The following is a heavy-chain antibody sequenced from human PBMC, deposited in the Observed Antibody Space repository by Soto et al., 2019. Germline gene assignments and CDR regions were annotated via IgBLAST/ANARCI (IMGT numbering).Heavy chain of an antibody. J-gene: IGHJ6*02. CDR3: ARDESYGMDV. CDR2: IWYDGSNK. V-gene: IGHV3-33*01. CDR1: GFTFSSYG. Sequence: QVQLVESGGGVVQPVRSLRLSCAASGFTFSSYGMHWVRQAPGKGLEWVAVIWYDGSNKYYADSVKGRFTISRDNSKNTLYRQKNSLRAEDTAVYYCARDESYGMDVWGPGTTVTGSS.